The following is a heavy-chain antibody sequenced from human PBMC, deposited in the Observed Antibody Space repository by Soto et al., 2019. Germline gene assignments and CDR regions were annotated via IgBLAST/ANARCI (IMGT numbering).Heavy chain of an antibody. CDR2: ISYDGSNT. CDR3: AREGHSGSYLNDAFDI. J-gene: IGHJ3*02. V-gene: IGHV3-30-3*01. D-gene: IGHD6-19*01. Sequence: QVQLVESGGGVVQPGRSLRLSCAASGFTFSNYAVSWVRQAPGKGLEWVAVISYDGSNTHYADSMEGRFTISRDNSKNPLYLQMNSLRAEDTAVYYCAREGHSGSYLNDAFDIWGQGTMVTVSS. CDR1: GFTFSNYA.